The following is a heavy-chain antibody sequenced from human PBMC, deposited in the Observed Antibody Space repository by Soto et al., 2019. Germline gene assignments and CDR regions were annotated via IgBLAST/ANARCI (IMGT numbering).Heavy chain of an antibody. V-gene: IGHV3-74*01. D-gene: IGHD6-6*01. CDR3: ASSSSSFYYYYMDV. CDR2: INSDGSST. Sequence: GGSLRLSCAASGFTFSSYWMHWVRQAPGKGLVWVSRINSDGSSTSYADSVKGRFTISRDNAENTLYLQMNSLSAEYTAVYYCASSSSSFYYYYMDVWGKGTTVTVSS. J-gene: IGHJ6*03. CDR1: GFTFSSYW.